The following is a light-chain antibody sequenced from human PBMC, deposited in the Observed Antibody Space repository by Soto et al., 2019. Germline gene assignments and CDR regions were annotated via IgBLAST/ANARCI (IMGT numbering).Light chain of an antibody. Sequence: QSALTQPASVSGSPGQSITISCTGNSSDVGNYKLVSWYQQHPGKAPKLMIYEGSKRPSGVSNRFSGSKSGNTASLTIAGLQAEDEADYYCCSYVGSSHFYVCGTGTKVTVL. CDR2: EGS. J-gene: IGLJ1*01. V-gene: IGLV2-23*01. CDR3: CSYVGSSHFYV. CDR1: SSDVGNYKL.